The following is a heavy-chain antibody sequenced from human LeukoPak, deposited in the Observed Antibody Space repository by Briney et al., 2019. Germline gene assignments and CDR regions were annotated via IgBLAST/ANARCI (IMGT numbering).Heavy chain of an antibody. CDR2: IRYDGSNK. D-gene: IGHD3-22*01. V-gene: IGHV3-30*02. CDR1: GFTFSSYA. Sequence: PGGSLRLSCAASGFTFSSYAMSWVRQAPGKGLEWVAFIRYDGSNKYYADSVKGRFTISRDNSKNTLYLQMNSLRVEDTAVYYCAKEKKYYYDGSGYPGYDYWGQGTLVTVSS. J-gene: IGHJ4*02. CDR3: AKEKKYYYDGSGYPGYDY.